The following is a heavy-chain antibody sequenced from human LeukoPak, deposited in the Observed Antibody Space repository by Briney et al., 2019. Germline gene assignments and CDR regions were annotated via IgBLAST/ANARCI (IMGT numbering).Heavy chain of an antibody. CDR3: ARDRRFNGMDV. CDR1: GGSISGYY. CDR2: IYYIAST. D-gene: IGHD3-3*01. J-gene: IGHJ6*02. Sequence: SETLSLTCTVSGGSISGYYCSWIRQPPGKGLEWIGEIYYIASTNYNPSLQSRVTIAVDTSKNQFSLNLSSVAAADTAVYSCARDRRFNGMDVWGQGTTVTVSS. V-gene: IGHV4-59*01.